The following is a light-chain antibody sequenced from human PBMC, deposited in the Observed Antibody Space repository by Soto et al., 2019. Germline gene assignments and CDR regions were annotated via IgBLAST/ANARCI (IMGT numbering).Light chain of an antibody. CDR3: QQSYMDPIT. Sequence: DIQMTQSPSSLSASVGNRVTITXXASQSISTYLNWYQKKPGKAPNLLIYDASRLQSGVPSRFSGSGGGTDFTLSISSVQPEDFATYFCQQSYMDPITFGQRARLEI. CDR1: QSISTY. J-gene: IGKJ5*01. V-gene: IGKV1-39*01. CDR2: DAS.